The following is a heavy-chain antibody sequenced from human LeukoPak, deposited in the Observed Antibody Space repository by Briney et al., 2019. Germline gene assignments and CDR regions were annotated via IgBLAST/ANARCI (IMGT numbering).Heavy chain of an antibody. J-gene: IGHJ6*03. Sequence: PGGSLRLSCAASGFTFDDYGMSWVRQAPGKGLEWVSGINWNGGSTVYADSVKGRFTISRDNAKNSLYLQMNSLRAEDTALYYCARANHTPPAPYYYDSSDTYYYSYTDVWGKRTTVTVSS. CDR2: INWNGGST. CDR1: GFTFDDYG. D-gene: IGHD3-22*01. CDR3: ARANHTPPAPYYYDSSDTYYYSYTDV. V-gene: IGHV3-20*04.